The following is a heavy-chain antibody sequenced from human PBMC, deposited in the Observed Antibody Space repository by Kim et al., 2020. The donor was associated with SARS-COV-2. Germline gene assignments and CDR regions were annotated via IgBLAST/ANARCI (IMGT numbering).Heavy chain of an antibody. CDR1: GFTFNNYV. CDR2: ISHDGTIT. Sequence: GGSLRLSCAASGFTFNNYVMHWVRQAPGKGLLWVARISHDGTITTYADSVKGRFTISRDNAKNSLYLQMNSLRVEDAAVYYCARDKDWVIYDHWGQGTPV. CDR3: ARDKDWVIYDH. D-gene: IGHD2-15*01. V-gene: IGHV3-74*01. J-gene: IGHJ4*02.